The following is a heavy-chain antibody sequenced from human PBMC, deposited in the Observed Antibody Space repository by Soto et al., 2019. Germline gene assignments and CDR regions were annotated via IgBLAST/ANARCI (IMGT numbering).Heavy chain of an antibody. D-gene: IGHD3-22*01. J-gene: IGHJ4*02. Sequence: VQLQESGPGLVKPSGTLSLTCTVSCGSISTTNWWSWVRQSPGNGLQWIGEILHIGSTNYNPSLKSRDTISIDKSKNHSSQRLSSVNASDTAVYYCTSGFDSYGVENGGPPWGQGPLVSVSS. V-gene: IGHV4-4*02. CDR3: TSGFDSYGVENGGPP. CDR1: CGSISTTNW. CDR2: ILHIGST.